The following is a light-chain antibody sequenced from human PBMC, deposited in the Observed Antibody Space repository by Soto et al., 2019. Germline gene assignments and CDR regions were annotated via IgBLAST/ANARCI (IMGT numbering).Light chain of an antibody. V-gene: IGKV3-20*01. CDR3: QHYSESLSIT. CDR2: GTY. Sequence: EVVLTQSPGTLSLSPGERVTLSCRARQSISGNYLAWYQNKPGQAPGLLISGTYTRATGIPDRFSGRGAGTDLSLTISRLEAGDFAVYYCQHYSESLSITFGQGTGLEI. CDR1: QSISGNY. J-gene: IGKJ5*01.